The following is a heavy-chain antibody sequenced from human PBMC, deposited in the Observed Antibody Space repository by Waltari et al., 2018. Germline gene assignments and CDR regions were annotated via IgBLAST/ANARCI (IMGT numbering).Heavy chain of an antibody. CDR1: AFTLSSHW. CDR2: IKKDGSEE. V-gene: IGHV3-7*01. Sequence: EVQLVESGGGLVQPGGSLSLSSAASAFTLSSHWMSWVRQAPGKGLEWVANIKKDGSEEYYVDSVRGRFTISRDNAKNSLYLQMNSLRPEDTAVYYCARDQWFAFDIWGQGTMVTVSS. CDR3: ARDQWFAFDI. J-gene: IGHJ3*02. D-gene: IGHD3-22*01.